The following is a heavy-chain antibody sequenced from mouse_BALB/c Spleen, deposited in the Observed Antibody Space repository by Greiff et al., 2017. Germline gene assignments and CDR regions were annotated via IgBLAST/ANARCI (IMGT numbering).Heavy chain of an antibody. V-gene: IGHV5-6-5*01. CDR2: ISSGGST. D-gene: IGHD2-4*01. CDR1: GFTFSSYA. CDR3: ARKGATMITEGFAY. Sequence: EVMLVESGGGLVKPGGSLKLSCAASGFTFSSYAMSWVRQTPEKRLEWVASISSGGSTYYPDSVKGRFTISRDNARNILYLQMSSLRSEDTAMYYCARKGATMITEGFAYWGQGTLVTVSA. J-gene: IGHJ3*01.